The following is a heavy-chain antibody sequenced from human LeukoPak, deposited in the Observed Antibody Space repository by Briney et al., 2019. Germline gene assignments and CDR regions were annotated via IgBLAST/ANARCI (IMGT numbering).Heavy chain of an antibody. CDR3: AKDRGSSSWYLFDY. Sequence: GGSLRLSCAASGFTLSSYGMHWVRQAPGKGLEWVAFIRYDGSNKYYADSVKGRFTISRDNSKNTLYLQMNSLRAEDTAVYYCAKDRGSSSWYLFDYWGQGTLVTVSS. CDR2: IRYDGSNK. CDR1: GFTLSSYG. D-gene: IGHD6-13*01. J-gene: IGHJ4*02. V-gene: IGHV3-30*02.